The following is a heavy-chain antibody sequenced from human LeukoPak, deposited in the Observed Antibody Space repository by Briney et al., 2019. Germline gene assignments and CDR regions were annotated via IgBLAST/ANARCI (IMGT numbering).Heavy chain of an antibody. D-gene: IGHD2-21*01. J-gene: IGHJ4*02. CDR2: IKQDGSEI. Sequence: GTSLRLSCAASGFTFSTYWMSWVRPAPGKGLEWVANIKQDGSEIYYVDSVKGRFTISRDNSRNSLYLQMNSLRAEDTSVYYCARDKIVGPTALDYWGRGTLVTVSS. CDR3: ARDKIVGPTALDY. V-gene: IGHV3-7*01. CDR1: GFTFSTYW.